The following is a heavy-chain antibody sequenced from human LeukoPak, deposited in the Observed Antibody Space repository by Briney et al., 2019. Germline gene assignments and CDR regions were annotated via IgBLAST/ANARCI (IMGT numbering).Heavy chain of an antibody. D-gene: IGHD6-19*01. Sequence: PGRSLRLSCAASGFTFSSYAMHWVRQAPGKGLEWVANIKQDGSEKYYVDSVKGRFTISRDNAKNSLYLQMNSLRAEDTAVYYCARCWAVAGTRWFDPWGQGTLVTVSS. CDR1: GFTFSSYA. CDR3: ARCWAVAGTRWFDP. V-gene: IGHV3-7*05. J-gene: IGHJ5*02. CDR2: IKQDGSEK.